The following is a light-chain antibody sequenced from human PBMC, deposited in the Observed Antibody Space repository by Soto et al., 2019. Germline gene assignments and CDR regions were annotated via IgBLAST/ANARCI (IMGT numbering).Light chain of an antibody. CDR1: SSDVGGYNY. CDR3: SSYTSSSSLV. Sequence: SVLTQPASVSGSPGQSITISCTGTSSDVGGYNYVSWYQQHPGKAPKLMIYDVSNRPSGVSNRFSGSKSGNTASLTISGLQAEDEDDYYCSSYTSSSSLVFGTGTKVTVL. J-gene: IGLJ1*01. V-gene: IGLV2-14*01. CDR2: DVS.